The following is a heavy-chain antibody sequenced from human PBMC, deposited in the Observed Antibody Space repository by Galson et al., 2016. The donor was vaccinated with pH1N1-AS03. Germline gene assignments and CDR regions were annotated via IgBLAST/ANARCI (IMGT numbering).Heavy chain of an antibody. CDR3: ARDPPGPCSSATCATTYYFDMDV. J-gene: IGHJ6*02. D-gene: IGHD1-26*01. Sequence: SVKVSCKASGYIFTDFYVHWVRQAPGQGLEWMGWINPENGVTNYAQKFEAWVTMTGDTSISTAYLELYGLKSDDTAVYYCARDPPGPCSSATCATTYYFDMDVWGQGTTVIVSS. V-gene: IGHV1-2*04. CDR1: GYIFTDFY. CDR2: INPENGVT.